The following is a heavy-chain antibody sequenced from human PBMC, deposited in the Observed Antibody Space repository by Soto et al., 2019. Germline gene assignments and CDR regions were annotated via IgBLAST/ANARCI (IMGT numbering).Heavy chain of an antibody. CDR2: IYNDGTYS. CDR3: TRGPRPIPTGTGAY. V-gene: IGHV3-74*01. J-gene: IGHJ4*02. Sequence: VQLVESGGGLVPPGGSVRLSCAASGFIFKMYWMHWVRQSPGKGLVWISRIYNDGTYSDYAHSVRGRFTTSRDNVNDALSLQMNNLRAEDSALYYCTRGPRPIPTGTGAYWGQGTQVTVSS. D-gene: IGHD3-10*01. CDR1: GFIFKMYW.